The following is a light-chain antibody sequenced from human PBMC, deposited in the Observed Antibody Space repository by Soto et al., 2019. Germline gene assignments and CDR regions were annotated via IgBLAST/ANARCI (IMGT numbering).Light chain of an antibody. CDR3: GTLDRGLSAGV. CDR1: DSNIGNDH. CDR2: ENN. J-gene: IGLJ3*02. Sequence: QSVLTQPPSVSAAPGQKVTISCSGSDSNIGNDHVSWYQQFPGTAPKLLIYENNKRPSGIPDRFSGSKSGTSATLDITGLQTGDEADYYCGTLDRGLSAGVIGGGTKGTVL. V-gene: IGLV1-51*02.